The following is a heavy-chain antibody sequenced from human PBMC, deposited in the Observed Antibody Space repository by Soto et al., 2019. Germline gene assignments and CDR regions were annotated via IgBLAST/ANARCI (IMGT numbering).Heavy chain of an antibody. CDR3: ARAGLSGGLVFDY. J-gene: IGHJ4*02. D-gene: IGHD3-10*01. CDR2: IYYSGST. CDR1: GGSISSGGYY. V-gene: IGHV4-31*03. Sequence: SETLSLTCTVSGGSISSGGYYWSWIRQHPGKGLEWIGYIYYSGSTYYNPSLKSRVTISVDTSKNQFSLKLSSVTAADTAVYYCARAGLSGGLVFDYWGQGTLVTVS.